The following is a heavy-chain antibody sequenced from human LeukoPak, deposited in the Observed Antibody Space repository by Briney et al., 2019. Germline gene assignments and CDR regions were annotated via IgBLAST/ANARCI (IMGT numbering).Heavy chain of an antibody. J-gene: IGHJ4*02. V-gene: IGHV3-74*01. D-gene: IGHD6-19*01. CDR2: INSDGSST. CDR1: GFTFSSYA. CDR3: ARVLYSSGWYYFDY. Sequence: GGSLRLSCAASGFTFSSYAMSWVRQAPGKGLVWVSRINSDGSSTSYADSVKGRFTISRDNAKNTLYLQMNSLRAEDTAVYYCARVLYSSGWYYFDYWGQGTLVTVSS.